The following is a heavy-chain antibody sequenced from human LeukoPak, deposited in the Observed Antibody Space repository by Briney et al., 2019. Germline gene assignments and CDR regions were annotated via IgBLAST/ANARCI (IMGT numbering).Heavy chain of an antibody. Sequence: GESLKISCKGSGYSFTSYWIGWVRQMPGKGLEWMGIIYPGDSDTRYSPSFQGQVTISADKSITTAYLHWSSLKASDTAMYYCARARFCSGGSCYAENSGQGTPVTVSS. CDR2: IYPGDSDT. V-gene: IGHV5-51*01. CDR1: GYSFTSYW. D-gene: IGHD2-15*01. CDR3: ARARFCSGGSCYAEN. J-gene: IGHJ4*02.